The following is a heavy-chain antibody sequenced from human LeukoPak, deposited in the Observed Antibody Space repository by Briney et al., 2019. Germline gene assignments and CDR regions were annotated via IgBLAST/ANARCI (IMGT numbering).Heavy chain of an antibody. CDR2: IYPNNSGN. CDR1: GSNFTNYW. CDR3: ALSSGAFDSAGYFDY. V-gene: IGHV5-51*01. Sequence: GASLQISCKGSGSNFTNYWVGWGRPLPGKGLEWMGIIYPNNSGNRYSPSFRGQVTISVDRSITTAYLQWNSLKPSDTAMYYCALSSGAFDSAGYFDYWGQGTLVTVSS. J-gene: IGHJ4*02. D-gene: IGHD2-15*01.